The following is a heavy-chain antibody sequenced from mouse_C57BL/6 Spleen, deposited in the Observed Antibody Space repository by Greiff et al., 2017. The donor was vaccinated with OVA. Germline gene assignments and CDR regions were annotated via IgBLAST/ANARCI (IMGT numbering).Heavy chain of an antibody. CDR2: ISYDGSN. CDR1: GYSITSGYY. Sequence: DVKLQESGPGLVKPSQSLSLTCSVTGYSITSGYYWNWIRQFPGNKLEWMGYISYDGSNNYNPSLKNRISITRDTSKNQFFLKLNSVTTEDTATYYCARGLGYWGQGTTLTVSS. V-gene: IGHV3-6*01. J-gene: IGHJ2*01. CDR3: ARGLGY.